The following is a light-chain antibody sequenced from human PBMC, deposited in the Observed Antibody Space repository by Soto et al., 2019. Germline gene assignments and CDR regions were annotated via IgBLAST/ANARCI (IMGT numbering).Light chain of an antibody. J-gene: IGLJ2*01. V-gene: IGLV2-18*02. CDR2: EVN. CDR1: SSDISHADR. CDR3: TSTSTKYFVIL. Sequence: QSALTQPPSVSGSPGQSVTISCTGTSSDISHADRVSWYQQSPGTAPKLMIYEVNNRPSGVPDRFSGSKSGNTASLTISGLQPEDEADYYCTSTSTKYFVILFGGGTKLTVL.